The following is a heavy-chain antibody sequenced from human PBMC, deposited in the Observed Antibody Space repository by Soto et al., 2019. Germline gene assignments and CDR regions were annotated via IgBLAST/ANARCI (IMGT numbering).Heavy chain of an antibody. CDR2: IYYSGST. CDR3: ARGPSDCSSTSWYNGWFEH. J-gene: IGHJ5*02. Sequence: PSETLSLAGSVSGGSISSGDYYWSWIRQPPGKGLEWIGYIYYSGSTYYNPSLKSRVTISVDTSKNQFSLKLSSVTAADTAVYNCARGPSDCSSTSWYNGWFEHWGQRTL. CDR1: GGSISSGDYY. V-gene: IGHV4-30-4*01. D-gene: IGHD2-2*01.